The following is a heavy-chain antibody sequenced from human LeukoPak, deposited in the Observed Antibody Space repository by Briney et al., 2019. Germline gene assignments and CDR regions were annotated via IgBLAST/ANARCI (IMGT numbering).Heavy chain of an antibody. CDR3: ARGQGSGSYYLDY. V-gene: IGHV4-59*01. Sequence: SETLSLTRRDSGGSLSSYFWRWIRQPPGKGLEWIGYINHSGNTYYNPSLKSRVTTSVDTSKTLHFLKLSSVTAADAAVYYCARGQGSGSYYLDYWGQGTLVTVSS. CDR1: GGSLSSYF. CDR2: INHSGNT. J-gene: IGHJ4*02. D-gene: IGHD1-26*01.